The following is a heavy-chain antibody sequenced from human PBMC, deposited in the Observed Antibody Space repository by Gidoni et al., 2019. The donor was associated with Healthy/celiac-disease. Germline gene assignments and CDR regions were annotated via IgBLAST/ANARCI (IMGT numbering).Heavy chain of an antibody. CDR1: GGSISSYY. Sequence: QVQLQESGPGLVKPSETLSLTCTVSGGSISSYYWSWLRQPAGKGLEWIGRIYTSGSTNYNPSLKSRVTMSVDTSKNQFSLKLSSVTAADTAVYYCAGAEGTYYYDSSGYYSTVRAFDIWGQGTMVTVSS. CDR2: IYTSGST. D-gene: IGHD3-22*01. V-gene: IGHV4-4*07. J-gene: IGHJ3*02. CDR3: AGAEGTYYYDSSGYYSTVRAFDI.